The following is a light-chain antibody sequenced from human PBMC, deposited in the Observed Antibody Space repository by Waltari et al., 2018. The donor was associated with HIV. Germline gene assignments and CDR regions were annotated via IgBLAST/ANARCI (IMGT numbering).Light chain of an antibody. Sequence: EIVLTQSPATLSLSPGERATLSCRASHSVSSYLAWYQQKSGQAPRLLMFGASARAAGIPERFTGSGSGTDFTLTITRLEPEDFAVYYCQQYGSPPLTFGGGTKVEIK. CDR1: HSVSSY. CDR3: QQYGSPPLT. V-gene: IGKV3-20*01. CDR2: GAS. J-gene: IGKJ4*01.